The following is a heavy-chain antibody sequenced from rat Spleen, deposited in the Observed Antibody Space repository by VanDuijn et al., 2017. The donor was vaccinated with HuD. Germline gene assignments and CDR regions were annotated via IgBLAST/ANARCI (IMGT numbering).Heavy chain of an antibody. Sequence: EVQLVESGGGLVQPGNSLKLSCAASGFTFSDYAMAWVRQSPKKGLEWVATIIYDGSGTYYRDSVKGRFTISRNNAKSTLYLQMDSLRSEDTATYYCTANGYKGILFAYWGQGTVVTVSS. CDR3: TANGYKGILFAY. CDR2: IIYDGSGT. D-gene: IGHD1-9*01. CDR1: GFTFSDYA. J-gene: IGHJ3*01. V-gene: IGHV5S10*01.